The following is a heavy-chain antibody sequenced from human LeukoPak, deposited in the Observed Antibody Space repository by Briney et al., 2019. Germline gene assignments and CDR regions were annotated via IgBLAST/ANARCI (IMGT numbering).Heavy chain of an antibody. Sequence: SQTLSLTCAISGDSVSSNSAAWNWIRQSPSRGLEWLGRTYFRSKWYTDYAISVKSRITINADTSKNQFSLKLSSVTAADTAVYYCARDGSIVVVVAAKMGGRKNGMDVWGQGTTVTVSS. CDR2: TYFRSKWYT. V-gene: IGHV6-1*01. D-gene: IGHD2-15*01. CDR1: GDSVSSNSAA. CDR3: ARDGSIVVVVAAKMGGRKNGMDV. J-gene: IGHJ6*02.